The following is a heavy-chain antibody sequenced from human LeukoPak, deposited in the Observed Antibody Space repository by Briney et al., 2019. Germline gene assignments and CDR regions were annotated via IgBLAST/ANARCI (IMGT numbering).Heavy chain of an antibody. D-gene: IGHD3-10*01. CDR2: IKQDGSEK. Sequence: YWMSWVRXXPGKGLEWVANIKQDGSEKYYVDSVKGRFTISRDNAKNSLYLQMNSLRAEDTAVYYCARDCLPASGFDYWGQGTLVTVSS. CDR1: YW. V-gene: IGHV3-7*01. CDR3: ARDCLPASGFDY. J-gene: IGHJ4*02.